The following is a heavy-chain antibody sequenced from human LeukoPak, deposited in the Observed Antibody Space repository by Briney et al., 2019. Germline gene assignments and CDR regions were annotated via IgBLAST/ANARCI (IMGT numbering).Heavy chain of an antibody. Sequence: ASVKVSCKASGYTFTSYGFSWVRQAPGQGLEWMGWISVYNGNTNYAQKLQGRVTMTTDTSTSTAYMELRSLRSDDTAVYYCASRTGMEDYYYYYYMDVWGKGTTVTVSS. CDR2: ISVYNGNT. J-gene: IGHJ6*03. CDR3: ASRTGMEDYYYYYYMDV. V-gene: IGHV1-18*01. D-gene: IGHD1-1*01. CDR1: GYTFTSYG.